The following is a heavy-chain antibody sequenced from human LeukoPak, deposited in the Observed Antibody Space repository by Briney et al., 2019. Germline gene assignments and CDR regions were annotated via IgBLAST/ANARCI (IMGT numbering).Heavy chain of an antibody. CDR2: ISAHNGNT. Sequence: ASVKVSCKASGYTFTSYGISWVRQAPGQGLEWMGWISAHNGNTNYAQKLQGRVTMTTDTSTSTAYMELRSLRSDDTAVYYCAREGFIAAAADYYYYYMDVWGKGTTVTIS. CDR3: AREGFIAAAADYYYYYMDV. J-gene: IGHJ6*03. V-gene: IGHV1-18*01. CDR1: GYTFTSYG. D-gene: IGHD6-13*01.